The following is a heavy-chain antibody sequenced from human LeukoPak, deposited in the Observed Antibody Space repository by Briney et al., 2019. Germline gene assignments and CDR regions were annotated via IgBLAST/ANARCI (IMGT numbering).Heavy chain of an antibody. CDR3: ARDDCGDTCYPGGY. V-gene: IGHV1-3*01. J-gene: IGHJ4*02. CDR2: INAGNGDT. Sequence: ASVKVSCKASGYTFTKYVVHWVRQAPGHRPEWMGWINAGNGDTKYSQNFQDRVTITSDASANTAYMELSSLTSEDTALYYCARDDCGDTCYPGGYWGQGTLVTVSS. CDR1: GYTFTKYV. D-gene: IGHD2-21*01.